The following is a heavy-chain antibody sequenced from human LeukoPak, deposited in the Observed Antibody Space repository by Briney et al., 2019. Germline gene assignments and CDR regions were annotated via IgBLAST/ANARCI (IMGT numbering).Heavy chain of an antibody. CDR1: GGSISSYY. CDR3: ARVMDSRFLEWLVFDY. CDR2: IYYSGST. V-gene: IGHV4-59*01. J-gene: IGHJ4*02. D-gene: IGHD3-3*01. Sequence: SETLSLTCTVSGGSISSYYWSWIRQPPGKGLEWIGYIYYSGSTNYNPSLKSRVTISVDTSKNQFSLKLSSVTAADTAVYYCARVMDSRFLEWLVFDYWGQGTLVTVSS.